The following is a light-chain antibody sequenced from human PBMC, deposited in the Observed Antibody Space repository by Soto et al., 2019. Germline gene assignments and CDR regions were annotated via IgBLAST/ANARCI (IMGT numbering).Light chain of an antibody. V-gene: IGLV2-14*03. Sequence: QSALTQSASVSGSPGQSIAVSCAGTSADVGRYNYVSWYQQHPGKAPKLIIYDVSKRPSGVSDRFSGSRSGNMASLTISGLQAEDEADYYCSSYTTYSAYVFGTGTKVTVL. CDR1: SADVGRYNY. CDR2: DVS. CDR3: SSYTTYSAYV. J-gene: IGLJ1*01.